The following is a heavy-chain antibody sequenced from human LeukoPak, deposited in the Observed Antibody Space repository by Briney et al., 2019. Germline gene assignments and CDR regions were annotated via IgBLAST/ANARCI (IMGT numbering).Heavy chain of an antibody. Sequence: PSETLSITCTVSGGSISSYYWSWIRQPAGKGLEWIGRIYTSGSTNYNPSLKSRVTMSVDTSKNQFSLKLSSVTAADTAVYYCARGYYDILTGYAYYFDYWGQGTLVTVSS. D-gene: IGHD3-9*01. V-gene: IGHV4-4*07. CDR2: IYTSGST. J-gene: IGHJ4*02. CDR3: ARGYYDILTGYAYYFDY. CDR1: GGSISSYY.